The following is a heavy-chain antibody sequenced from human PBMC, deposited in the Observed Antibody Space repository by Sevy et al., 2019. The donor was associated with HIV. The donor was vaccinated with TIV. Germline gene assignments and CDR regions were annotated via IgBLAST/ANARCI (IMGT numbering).Heavy chain of an antibody. J-gene: IGHJ6*03. Sequence: GGSLRLSCAVSGFSFDSYGMTWVRQAPGKGLEWVSGISGSGTRTYYADSVKGRFIISRDNSKSTLYLQMNSLGSEDTGIYYCAKGGGGHYDPDEIGYYFYYYNMDVWGKGTTVTVSS. CDR3: AKGGGGHYDPDEIGYYFYYYNMDV. CDR1: GFSFDSYG. CDR2: ISGSGTRT. V-gene: IGHV3-23*01. D-gene: IGHD3-22*01.